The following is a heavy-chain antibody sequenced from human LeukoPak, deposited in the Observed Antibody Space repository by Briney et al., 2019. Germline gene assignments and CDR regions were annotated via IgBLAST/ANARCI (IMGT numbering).Heavy chain of an antibody. Sequence: ASVKVSCKASGYTFNSYDITWVRQAPGQGLEWMGWIATYNGNTKYAEKVQGRVTMTTDTSTTTAYMELRTLTSDDTAVYYCARDMVGLAADGNWFDPWGQGTLVTVSS. V-gene: IGHV1-18*01. D-gene: IGHD6-25*01. CDR3: ARDMVGLAADGNWFDP. CDR1: GYTFNSYD. CDR2: IATYNGNT. J-gene: IGHJ5*02.